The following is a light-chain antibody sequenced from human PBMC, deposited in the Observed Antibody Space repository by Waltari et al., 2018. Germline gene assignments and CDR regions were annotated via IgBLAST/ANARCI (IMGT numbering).Light chain of an antibody. V-gene: IGLV2-23*02. CDR2: EVT. CDR1: SSDVGNYNL. Sequence: QSALTQPASVSGSPGQSITISCTGNSSDVGNYNLVSWYQQHPGKAPKFMIYEVTKRPSGVSDRFPGSKSGNTASLTISGLQAEDEADYYCCSYAGDTTWVFGGGTKLTVL. J-gene: IGLJ3*02. CDR3: CSYAGDTTWV.